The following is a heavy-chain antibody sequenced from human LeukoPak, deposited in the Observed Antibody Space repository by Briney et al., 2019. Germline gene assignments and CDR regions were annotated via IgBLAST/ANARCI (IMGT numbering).Heavy chain of an antibody. Sequence: SETLSLTCTVSGYSISSGYYWGWIRQPPGKGLEWIGSIYHSGSTYYNPSLKSRVTISVDTSKNQFSLKLSSVTAADTAVYYCAREGATTPFSWSDYWGQGTLVTVSS. V-gene: IGHV4-38-2*02. D-gene: IGHD1-26*01. J-gene: IGHJ4*02. CDR2: IYHSGST. CDR1: GYSISSGYY. CDR3: AREGATTPFSWSDY.